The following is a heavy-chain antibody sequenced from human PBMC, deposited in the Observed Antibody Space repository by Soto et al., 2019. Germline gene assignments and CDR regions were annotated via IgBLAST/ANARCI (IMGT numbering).Heavy chain of an antibody. CDR1: GFTFSSYG. V-gene: IGHV3-33*03. CDR2: IWYDGSNK. Sequence: GGSLRPSCAASGFTFSSYGMPWVRQAPGKGLEWVAVIWYDGSNKYYADSVKGRFTISRDNAKNTLYLQMNSLRAEDTAVYYCGGSGYYYYGMDVWGQGTTVTVSS. J-gene: IGHJ6*02. CDR3: GGSGYYYYGMDV. D-gene: IGHD3-22*01.